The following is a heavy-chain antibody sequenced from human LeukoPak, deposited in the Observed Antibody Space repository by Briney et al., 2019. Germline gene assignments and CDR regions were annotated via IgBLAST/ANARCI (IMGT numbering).Heavy chain of an antibody. CDR2: IYSGGST. J-gene: IGHJ4*02. CDR3: ARASRLYGSGCYYDY. CDR1: GFTVSSNY. V-gene: IGHV3-53*01. D-gene: IGHD3-10*01. Sequence: GGSLRLSCAASGFTVSSNYMSWVRQAPGKGLEWVSVIYSGGSTYYADSVKGRFTISRDNSKNTLYLQMNSLRAEDTAVYYCARASRLYGSGCYYDYWGQGTLVTVSS.